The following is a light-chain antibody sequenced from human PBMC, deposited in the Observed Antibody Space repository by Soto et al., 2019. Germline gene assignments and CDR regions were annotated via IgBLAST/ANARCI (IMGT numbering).Light chain of an antibody. CDR1: QSISNY. J-gene: IGKJ1*01. CDR3: QQYNILST. V-gene: IGKV1-5*01. Sequence: DIQMTQSPSSLSASVGDRVTMTCRASQSISNYLNWYQQKPGKAPKLLIYDASTLESGVPTRFSGSGSGTEFTLTISSLHPDDFATYYCQQYNILSTFGQGTKVDIK. CDR2: DAS.